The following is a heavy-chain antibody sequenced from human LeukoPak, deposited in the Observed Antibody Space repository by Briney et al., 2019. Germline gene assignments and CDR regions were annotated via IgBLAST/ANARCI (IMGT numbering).Heavy chain of an antibody. J-gene: IGHJ4*02. V-gene: IGHV4-59*01. CDR3: ARVVLGVYYFDY. Sequence: SETLSLTCTVSGGSISSYYWSWIRQPPGKGLEWIGYIYYSGSTNYNPSLKSRVTISVDTSNNQFSLKLSSVTAADTAVYYCARVVLGVYYFDYWGQGTLVTVSS. CDR1: GGSISSYY. CDR2: IYYSGST. D-gene: IGHD2-8*01.